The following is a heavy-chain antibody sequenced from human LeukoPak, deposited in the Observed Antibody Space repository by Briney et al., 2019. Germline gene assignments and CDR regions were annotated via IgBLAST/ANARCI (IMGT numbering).Heavy chain of an antibody. Sequence: PGGSLRLSCAASGFTFSSYAMLWVRQAPGKGLEWVAVIWYDGSNKYYADSVKGRFTISRDNSKNTLYLQMNSLRAEDTDVYYCARDFFDRIAADSYYYYYMDVWGKGTTVTVSS. CDR2: IWYDGSNK. CDR1: GFTFSSYA. D-gene: IGHD6-13*01. J-gene: IGHJ6*03. CDR3: ARDFFDRIAADSYYYYYMDV. V-gene: IGHV3-33*08.